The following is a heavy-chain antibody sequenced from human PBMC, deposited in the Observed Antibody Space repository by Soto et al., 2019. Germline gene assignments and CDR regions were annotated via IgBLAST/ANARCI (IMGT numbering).Heavy chain of an antibody. D-gene: IGHD2-21*02. V-gene: IGHV3-21*01. CDR1: GFTFSSYS. J-gene: IGHJ4*02. CDR3: ARDPLYCGGDCYFDF. Sequence: EVQLVESGGDLVKPGGSLRLSCAASGFTFSSYSMSWVRQAPGKGLEWVSSISSKSSYKYFADSMKDRFTISRDNAKNSLDLQMNSLRVEDTAVYYCARDPLYCGGDCYFDFWGQGTLVTVSS. CDR2: ISSKSSYK.